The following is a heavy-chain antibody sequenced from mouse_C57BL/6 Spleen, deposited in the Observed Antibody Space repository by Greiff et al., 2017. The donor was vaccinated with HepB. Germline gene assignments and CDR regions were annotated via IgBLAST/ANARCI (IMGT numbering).Heavy chain of an antibody. CDR1: GYSFTGYY. Sequence: VHVKQSGPELVKPGASVKISCKASGYSFTGYYMNWVKQSPEKSLEWIGEINPSTGGTTYNQKFKAKATLTVDKSSSTAYMQLKSLTSEDSAVYYCARSAGNYGEKTWFADWGQGTLVTVSA. CDR2: INPSTGGT. V-gene: IGHV1-42*01. CDR3: ARSAGNYGEKTWFAD. D-gene: IGHD2-1*01. J-gene: IGHJ3*01.